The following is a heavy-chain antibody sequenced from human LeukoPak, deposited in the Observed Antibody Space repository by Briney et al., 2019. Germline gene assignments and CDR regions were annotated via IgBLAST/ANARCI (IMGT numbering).Heavy chain of an antibody. Sequence: EXLSLTCTVSGASISSHYWSWIRQPPGTGLEWIGYLYDSGGTNYNPSLTSRVTISVDTSKNQFSLNLSSVTAADTAVYYCASSYYDILTGNNNWFDPWGQGTLVTVSS. CDR3: ASSYYDILTGNNNWFDP. CDR1: GASISSHY. D-gene: IGHD3-9*01. V-gene: IGHV4-59*08. CDR2: LYDSGGT. J-gene: IGHJ5*02.